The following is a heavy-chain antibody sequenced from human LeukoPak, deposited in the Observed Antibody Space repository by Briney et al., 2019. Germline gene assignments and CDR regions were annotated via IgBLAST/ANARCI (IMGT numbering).Heavy chain of an antibody. V-gene: IGHV3-21*01. CDR1: GFTFSSYS. Sequence: GGSLRLSCATSGFTFSSYSMNWVRQAPGKGLEWVSSISSSSSYIYYADSVKGRFTISRDNAKNSLYLQMNSLRAEDTAVYYCARFLGYSGSLDYWGQGTLVTVSS. CDR2: ISSSSSYI. CDR3: ARFLGYSGSLDY. J-gene: IGHJ4*02. D-gene: IGHD1-26*01.